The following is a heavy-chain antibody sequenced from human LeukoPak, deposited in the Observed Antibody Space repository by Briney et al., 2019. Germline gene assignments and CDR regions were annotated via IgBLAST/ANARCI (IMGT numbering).Heavy chain of an antibody. CDR3: ARVVVATSYYYYYMDV. Sequence: EASVKVPCKASGGTFSSYAISWVRQAPGQGLEWMGGIIPIFGTANYAQKFQGRVTITTDESTSTAYMELSSLRSEDTAVYYCARVVVATSYYYYYMDVWGRGTTVTVSS. CDR2: IIPIFGTA. D-gene: IGHD2-21*01. J-gene: IGHJ6*03. V-gene: IGHV1-69*05. CDR1: GGTFSSYA.